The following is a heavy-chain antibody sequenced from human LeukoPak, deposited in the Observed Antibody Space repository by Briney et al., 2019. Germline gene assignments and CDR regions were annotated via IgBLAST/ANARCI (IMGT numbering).Heavy chain of an antibody. CDR3: AKDMGRRIFGVAYDAFHI. Sequence: GGSLRLSCAASGFTFSSYGMHWVRQAPGKGLEWVAVISYDGSNKYYADSVKGRFTTSRDNSKNTLYLQMNSLRVEDTAIYYCAKDMGRRIFGVAYDAFHIWGQGTMVTVSS. CDR1: GFTFSSYG. D-gene: IGHD3-3*01. CDR2: ISYDGSNK. V-gene: IGHV3-30*18. J-gene: IGHJ3*02.